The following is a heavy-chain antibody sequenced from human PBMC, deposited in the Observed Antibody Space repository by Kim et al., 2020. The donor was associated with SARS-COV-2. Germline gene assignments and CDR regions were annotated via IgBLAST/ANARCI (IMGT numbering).Heavy chain of an antibody. CDR1: GFTFSNYG. D-gene: IGHD6-19*01. CDR2: ISYDGSNQ. Sequence: GGSLRLSCAASGFTFSNYGMHWVRQAPGKRLEWVAVISYDGSNQYYAYSVKGRFTISRDNSKNTLYLQMNSLRAEDSAVYYCAKDDSSGWAGILYYFDYWGQGTLVTVSS. J-gene: IGHJ4*02. CDR3: AKDDSSGWAGILYYFDY. V-gene: IGHV3-30*18.